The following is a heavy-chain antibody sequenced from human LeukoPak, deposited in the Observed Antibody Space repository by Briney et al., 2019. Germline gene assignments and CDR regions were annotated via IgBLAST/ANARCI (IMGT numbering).Heavy chain of an antibody. V-gene: IGHV4-39*02. Sequence: SETLSLTCTVSGGSIRSSYYYWGWIRQPPGKGLEWIGSIYDSGSTYYNPSLKSRVTISVDTSKNQFSLKLSSVTAADTAVYYCARDNYYDSSGYSNAFDIWGQGTMVTVSS. CDR3: ARDNYYDSSGYSNAFDI. CDR1: GGSIRSSYYY. J-gene: IGHJ3*02. D-gene: IGHD3-22*01. CDR2: IYDSGST.